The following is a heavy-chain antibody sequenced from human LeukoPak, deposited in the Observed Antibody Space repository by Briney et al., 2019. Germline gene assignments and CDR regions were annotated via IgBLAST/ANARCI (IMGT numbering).Heavy chain of an antibody. CDR3: ARHGGGRSSSLYYYYYMDV. CDR1: GGSISSYY. CDR2: IYTSGST. V-gene: IGHV4-4*09. Sequence: SETLSLTCTVSGGSISSYYWSWIRQPPGKGLEWIGYIYTSGSTNYNPSLRSRVTISVDTSKNQFSLKLSSVTAADTAVYYCARHGGGRSSSLYYYYYMDVWGKGTTVTVSS. J-gene: IGHJ6*03. D-gene: IGHD6-6*01.